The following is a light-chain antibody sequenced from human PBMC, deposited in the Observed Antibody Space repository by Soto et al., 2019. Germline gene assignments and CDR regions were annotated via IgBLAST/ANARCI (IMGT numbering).Light chain of an antibody. V-gene: IGKV3-15*01. J-gene: IGKJ4*01. CDR2: AAS. CDR1: QSISTN. CDR3: QQYKNWPPGST. Sequence: EIVLTQSPATLSVSPGETATLSCRASQSISTNLAWHQQRSGQAPRLLVYAASTRATGVPARFSGGGSGTEFTLTISNLQPEDFAVYDCQQYKNWPPGSTFGGGNKVEI.